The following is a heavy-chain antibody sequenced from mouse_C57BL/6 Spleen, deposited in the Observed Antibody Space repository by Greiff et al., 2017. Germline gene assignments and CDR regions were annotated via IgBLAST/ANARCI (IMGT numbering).Heavy chain of an antibody. Sequence: QVQLKQSGAELVRPGSSVKLSCKASGYTFTSYWMHWVKQRPIPGLEWIGNIDPSDSETHYNQKFKDKATLTVDKSSSTAYMQLSSLTSEDSAVYYCARGGISGHDGFAYWGQGTLVTVSA. V-gene: IGHV1-52*01. CDR1: GYTFTSYW. D-gene: IGHD3-2*02. J-gene: IGHJ3*01. CDR3: ARGGISGHDGFAY. CDR2: IDPSDSET.